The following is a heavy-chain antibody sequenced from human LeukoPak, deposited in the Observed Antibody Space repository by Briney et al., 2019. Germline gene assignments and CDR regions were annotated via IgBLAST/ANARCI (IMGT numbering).Heavy chain of an antibody. CDR1: GGSISGYY. D-gene: IGHD6-19*01. J-gene: IGHJ5*02. CDR3: AGVSSGWYYDP. CDR2: IYYSGST. Sequence: RSSETLSLTCTVSGGSISGYYWSWIRQPPGKGLEWIGYIYYSGSTNYNPSLKSRVTISADTSKNQFSLKLCSVTAADTAVYYCAGVSSGWYYDPWGQGTLVTVSS. V-gene: IGHV4-59*01.